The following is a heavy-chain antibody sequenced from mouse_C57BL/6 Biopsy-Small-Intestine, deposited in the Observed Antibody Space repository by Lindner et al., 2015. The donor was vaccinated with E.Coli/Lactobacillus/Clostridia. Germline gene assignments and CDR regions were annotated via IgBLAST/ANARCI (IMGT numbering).Heavy chain of an antibody. Sequence: SVKVSCKASGYIFTRDGINWVRQAPGQGLEWMGWISSYNGKTNYVKKFQDRVTMTTDTSTRTVYMELRNLRSDDTAEYYCARGGGDSKDLLRYFDSTPDFYGMDVWGQGTTVTVSS. CDR2: ISSYNGKT. CDR3: ARGGGDSKDLLRYFDSTPDFYGMDV. CDR1: GYIFTRDG. D-gene: IGHD1-1*01. V-gene: IGHV1-7*01. J-gene: IGHJ1*01.